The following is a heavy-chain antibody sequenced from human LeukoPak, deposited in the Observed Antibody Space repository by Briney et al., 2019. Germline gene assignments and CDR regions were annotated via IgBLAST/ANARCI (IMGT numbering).Heavy chain of an antibody. V-gene: IGHV5-51*01. Sequence: GESLKISCKGSGYRFTSYWIGWVRQMPGKGLEWMGIIYPGDSDTRYSPSFQGQVTISADKSISTAYLQWSSLKASDTAMYYCARPGTYYYDSSGYRDYWGQGTLVTVSS. CDR3: ARPGTYYYDSSGYRDY. J-gene: IGHJ4*02. D-gene: IGHD3-22*01. CDR2: IYPGDSDT. CDR1: GYRFTSYW.